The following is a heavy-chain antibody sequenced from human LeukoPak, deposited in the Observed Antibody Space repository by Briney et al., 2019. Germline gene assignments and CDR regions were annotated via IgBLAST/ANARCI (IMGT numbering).Heavy chain of an antibody. CDR1: GYTFTSYY. V-gene: IGHV1-46*01. CDR3: ARDARTSYDSSGYYFDY. Sequence: ASVKVSCKASGYTFTSYYMHWVRQAPGQGLEWMGIINPSGGSTSYAQKFQGRVTMTRDTSTSTVYMELSRLRSEDTAVYYCARDARTSYDSSGYYFDYWGQGTLVTVSS. J-gene: IGHJ4*02. CDR2: INPSGGST. D-gene: IGHD3-22*01.